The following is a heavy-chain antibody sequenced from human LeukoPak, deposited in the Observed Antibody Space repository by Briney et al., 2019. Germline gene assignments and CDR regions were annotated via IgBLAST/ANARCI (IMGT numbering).Heavy chain of an antibody. Sequence: PSETLSLTCAVSGGSISSGGYSWSWIRQPPGKGLEWIGYIYHSGSTYYNPSLKSRVTISVDTSKNQFSLKLSSVTAADTAVYYCARGATNVLLWFGELPTPTFDYWGQGTLVTVSS. D-gene: IGHD3-10*01. CDR1: GGSISSGGYS. CDR3: ARGATNVLLWFGELPTPTFDY. CDR2: IYHSGST. V-gene: IGHV4-30-2*01. J-gene: IGHJ4*02.